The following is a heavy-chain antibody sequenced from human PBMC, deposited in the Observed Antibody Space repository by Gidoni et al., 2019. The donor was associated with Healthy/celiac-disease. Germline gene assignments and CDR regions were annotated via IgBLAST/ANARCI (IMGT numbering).Heavy chain of an antibody. CDR1: ASTFSRYE. Sequence: EVQLVESGGGLVQPGGPLRPPCPASASTFSRYEMNWVRQAPGKGLEWVSYIGSRGSTIYYADSVKGRFTISRDNAKNSLYLQMNSLRAEDTAVYYCASVGSYYYYYMDVWGKGTTVTVSS. D-gene: IGHD1-26*01. CDR2: IGSRGSTI. V-gene: IGHV3-48*03. J-gene: IGHJ6*03. CDR3: ASVGSYYYYYMDV.